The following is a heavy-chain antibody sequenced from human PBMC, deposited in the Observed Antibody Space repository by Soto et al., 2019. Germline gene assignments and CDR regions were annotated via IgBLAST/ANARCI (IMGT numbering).Heavy chain of an antibody. V-gene: IGHV1-46*01. J-gene: IGHJ6*02. CDR1: GYTFTSYY. D-gene: IGHD3-9*01. CDR2: INPSGGST. CDR3: ATVGLRYFDWHYGMDV. Sequence: ASVKVSCKASGYTFTSYYMHWVRQAPGQGLEWMGIINPSGGSTSYAQKFQGRVTMTTDTSTSTAYMDLSSLRSEDTAVYYCATVGLRYFDWHYGMDVWGQGTTVTVYS.